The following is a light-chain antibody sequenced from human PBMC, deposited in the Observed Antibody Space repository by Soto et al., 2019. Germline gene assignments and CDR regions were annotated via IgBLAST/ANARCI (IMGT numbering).Light chain of an antibody. V-gene: IGKV2-30*01. J-gene: IGKJ2*01. CDR2: KVS. CDR1: QSLVYINGDTF. Sequence: DVVMTQSPLSLPVTLGQPASISCRSSQSLVYINGDTFLTWFQQRPGQSPRRLIYKVSNRDSGVPDRFSGSGSGTNFTLKINRVEADDVGVYYCMQGTHWPFTFGQGTKLEIK. CDR3: MQGTHWPFT.